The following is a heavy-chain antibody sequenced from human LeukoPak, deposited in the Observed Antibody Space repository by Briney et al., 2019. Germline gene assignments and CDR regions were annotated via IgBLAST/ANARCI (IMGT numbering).Heavy chain of an antibody. Sequence: GASVKVSCKASGYTFTSYGISWVRQAPGQGLEWMGWINPNSGGTNYAQKFQGRVTMTRDTSMNTAYMELIGLTSDDTAVYYCAGAMVRGVTPGLSHWGQGTLVTVSS. CDR2: INPNSGGT. V-gene: IGHV1-2*02. D-gene: IGHD3-10*01. J-gene: IGHJ4*02. CDR3: AGAMVRGVTPGLSH. CDR1: GYTFTSYG.